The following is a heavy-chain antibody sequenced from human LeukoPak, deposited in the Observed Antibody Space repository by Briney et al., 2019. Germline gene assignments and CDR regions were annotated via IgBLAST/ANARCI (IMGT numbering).Heavy chain of an antibody. CDR2: ITDSGINT. Sequence: GGSLRLSCAASGFTFSSYAMAWVRQAPGKGLEWVSVITDSGINTYYTDSVKGRFTISRDNSKNTLYLQMNSLRAEDTAVYYCAKGTLGSCSGASCYPLDYWGQGTLVTVSS. V-gene: IGHV3-23*01. J-gene: IGHJ4*02. D-gene: IGHD2-15*01. CDR1: GFTFSSYA. CDR3: AKGTLGSCSGASCYPLDY.